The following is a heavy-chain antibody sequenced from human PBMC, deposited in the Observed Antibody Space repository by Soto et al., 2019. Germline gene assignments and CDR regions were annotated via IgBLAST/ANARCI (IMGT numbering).Heavy chain of an antibody. CDR2: IYHSGST. J-gene: IGHJ4*02. CDR1: GGSMSGYY. Sequence: QVQVQESGPGLVKPSETLSLTCTVSGGSMSGYYWSWIRQPPGKGLEWIGNIYHSGSTNYNSSLKSRVTISIDTFNTQFFLRLSSVTAADTAVYYCARWPDSWGQGTLVTVSS. V-gene: IGHV4-59*01. CDR3: ARWPDS.